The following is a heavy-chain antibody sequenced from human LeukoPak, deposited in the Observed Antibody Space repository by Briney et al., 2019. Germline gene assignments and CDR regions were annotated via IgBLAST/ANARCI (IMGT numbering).Heavy chain of an antibody. Sequence: SETLSLTCTVSGGSISSSSYYWGWIRQPPGKGLEWIGSIYYSGSTYYNPSLKSRVTISVDTSKNQFSLKLSSVTAADTAVYYCARANVSMIVVVPAATPSIVASYYMDVWGKGTTVTVSS. CDR3: ARANVSMIVVVPAATPSIVASYYMDV. CDR1: GGSISSSSYY. J-gene: IGHJ6*03. V-gene: IGHV4-39*01. CDR2: IYYSGST. D-gene: IGHD2-2*01.